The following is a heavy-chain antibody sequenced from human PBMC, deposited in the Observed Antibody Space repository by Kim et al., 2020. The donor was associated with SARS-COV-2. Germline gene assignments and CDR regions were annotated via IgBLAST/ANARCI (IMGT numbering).Heavy chain of an antibody. CDR1: GFTFSSYS. CDR3: ARERYSSSWDSYGMDV. CDR2: ISSSSSYI. V-gene: IGHV3-21*01. Sequence: GGSLRLSCAASGFTFSSYSMNWVRQAPGKGLEWVSSISSSSSYIYYADSVKGRFTISRDNAKNSLYLQMNSLRAEDTAVYYCARERYSSSWDSYGMDVWGQGTTVTVSS. D-gene: IGHD6-13*01. J-gene: IGHJ6*02.